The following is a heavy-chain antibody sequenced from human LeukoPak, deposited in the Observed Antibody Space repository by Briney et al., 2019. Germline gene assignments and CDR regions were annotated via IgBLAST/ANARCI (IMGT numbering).Heavy chain of an antibody. J-gene: IGHJ4*02. D-gene: IGHD3-9*01. V-gene: IGHV3-7*03. CDR3: ARGRYVDWLFDY. CDR1: GFDCSCYW. Sequence: GGSLRLSCAASGFDCSCYWMTWVRQAPGKGLEWVANIEQDGGEEYYVDSVKGRFTISRDNAKNSLYLQMNSLRVEDTAVYYCARGRYVDWLFDYWGQGTLVTVSS. CDR2: IEQDGGEE.